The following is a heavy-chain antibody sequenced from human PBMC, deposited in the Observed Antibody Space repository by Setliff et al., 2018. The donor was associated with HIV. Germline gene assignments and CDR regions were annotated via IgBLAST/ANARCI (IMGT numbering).Heavy chain of an antibody. D-gene: IGHD1-26*01. CDR1: GGSISSNSYY. J-gene: IGHJ4*02. CDR3: ARVRRDDYYLTAYFDS. CDR2: IYHSGRT. V-gene: IGHV4-39*07. Sequence: SETLSLTCTVSGGSISSNSYYWGWIRQPPGKGLEWLGSIYHSGRTYYNPSLKSRVTISVDTSKNQFSLKLTSVTATDTAVYYCARVRRDDYYLTAYFDSLGQGTLVTVSS.